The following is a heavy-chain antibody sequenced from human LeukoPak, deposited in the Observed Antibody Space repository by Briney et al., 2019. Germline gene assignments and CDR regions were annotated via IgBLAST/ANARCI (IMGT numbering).Heavy chain of an antibody. Sequence: GASVKVSCKASGYTFTSYDINWVRQATGQGLERMGWMNPNSGNTGYAQKFQGRVTMTRNTSISTAYMELSSLRSEDTAVYYCASRYSYYYGMDVWGQGTTVTVSS. CDR1: GYTFTSYD. V-gene: IGHV1-8*01. CDR3: ASRYSYYYGMDV. CDR2: MNPNSGNT. J-gene: IGHJ6*02.